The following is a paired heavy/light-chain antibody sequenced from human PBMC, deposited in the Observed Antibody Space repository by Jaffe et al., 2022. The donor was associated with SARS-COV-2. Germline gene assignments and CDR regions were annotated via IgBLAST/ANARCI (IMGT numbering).Heavy chain of an antibody. CDR3: ARGGDNPGGSYDYFDY. Sequence: EVQLVESGGGLVKPGGSLRLSCAASGFTFSSYSMNWVRQAPGKGLEWVSSITSSGTYIYYADSVKGRFTISRDNAKNSLYLRMNSLRAEDTAVYYCARGGDNPGGSYDYFDYWGQGTLVTVSS. CDR2: ITSSGTYI. V-gene: IGHV3-21*01. J-gene: IGHJ4*02. CDR1: GFTFSSYS. D-gene: IGHD1-26*01.
Light chain of an antibody. J-gene: IGKJ5*01. CDR1: QGFSSW. Sequence: DIQMTQSPSSVSASVGDRVTITCRASQGFSSWLAWYQQKPGKAPKLLIYAASTLQSGVPSRFSGSGSGTDFTLTIGSLQPEDFATYYCQQANSFPPTFGQGTRLEIK. CDR2: AAS. V-gene: IGKV1-12*01. CDR3: QQANSFPPT.